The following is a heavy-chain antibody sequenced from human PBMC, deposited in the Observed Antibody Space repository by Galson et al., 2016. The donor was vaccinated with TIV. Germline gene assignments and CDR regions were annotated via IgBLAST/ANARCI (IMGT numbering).Heavy chain of an antibody. D-gene: IGHD6-13*01. V-gene: IGHV1-8*01. CDR2: MNPDNAKT. Sequence: SVKVSCKASGYTFTNDHIHWVRQVSGQGPEWVGWMNPDNAKTGFAQKFQGRVAMTRNTSVSTFYMELSMLTSEDTAVYYCAGLVSRSWYADWFDPWGQGTLVTVSS. CDR1: GYTFTNDH. CDR3: AGLVSRSWYADWFDP. J-gene: IGHJ5*02.